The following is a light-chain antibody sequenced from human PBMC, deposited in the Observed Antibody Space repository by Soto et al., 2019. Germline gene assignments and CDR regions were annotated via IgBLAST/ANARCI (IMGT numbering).Light chain of an antibody. CDR2: GAS. CDR1: QSVSSN. CDR3: QHYNNWRWT. Sequence: EIVMTQSPATLSVSPGERATLSCRASQSVSSNLAWYQQKPGQAPRLLIYGASTSATGIHGSFSGSGSGTEFTPTISGLQSEDFADYYCQHYNNWRWTFGPGTKVDIK. J-gene: IGKJ3*01. V-gene: IGKV3-15*01.